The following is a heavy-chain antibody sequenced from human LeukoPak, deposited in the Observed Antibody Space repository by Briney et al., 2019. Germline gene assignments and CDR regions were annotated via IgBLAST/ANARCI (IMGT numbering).Heavy chain of an antibody. CDR2: INPNSGGT. CDR3: ARDFWSGSAHFDY. V-gene: IGHV1-2*02. D-gene: IGHD3-3*01. CDR1: GYTFTGYY. Sequence: ASVKVSCKASGYTFTGYYMHWVRQAPGQGLEWMGWINPNSGGTNYAQKFQGRVTMTRDTSISTAHMELSRLRSDDTAVYYCARDFWSGSAHFDYWGQGTLVTVSS. J-gene: IGHJ4*02.